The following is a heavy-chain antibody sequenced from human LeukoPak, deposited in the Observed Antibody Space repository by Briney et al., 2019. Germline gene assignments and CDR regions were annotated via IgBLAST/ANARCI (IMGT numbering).Heavy chain of an antibody. CDR2: INPNSGGT. CDR1: RYTFTGYY. J-gene: IGHJ4*02. V-gene: IGHV1-2*02. CDR3: ARAPGIRDSRYYFDY. D-gene: IGHD3-22*01. Sequence: ASVKVSCKASRYTFTGYYMHWVRQAPGQGLEWMGWINPNSGGTNYAQKFQGRVTMTRDTSISTAYMELSSLRSEDTAVYYCARAPGIRDSRYYFDYWGQGTLVTVSS.